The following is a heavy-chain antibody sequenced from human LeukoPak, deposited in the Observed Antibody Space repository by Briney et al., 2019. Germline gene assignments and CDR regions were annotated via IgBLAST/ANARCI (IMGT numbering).Heavy chain of an antibody. Sequence: SETLSLTCVVHGGSFSGYYWSWICQSPGKGLEWIGEINHRGSTNYNPSLKRRVTISLDTSKNQFALKLRSVTAADTAVYYCAKSLYGSGSYYNWFDPWGQGTLVTVSS. V-gene: IGHV4-34*01. CDR1: GGSFSGYY. D-gene: IGHD3-10*01. J-gene: IGHJ5*02. CDR2: INHRGST. CDR3: AKSLYGSGSYYNWFDP.